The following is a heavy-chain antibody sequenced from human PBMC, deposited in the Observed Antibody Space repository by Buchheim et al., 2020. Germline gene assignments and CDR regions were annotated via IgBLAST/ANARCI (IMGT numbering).Heavy chain of an antibody. D-gene: IGHD6-13*01. CDR1: GVSISSDNW. Sequence: QVQLQESGSGLVKPSGTLSLTCAVSGVSISSDNWWSWVRQPPGKRLEWIGDVFHSGSTTYSPSLKSRVTISVDKSKNQFSLKLTSVTAADTAVYYCARGGSFIAAAAGDYWGQGTL. CDR3: ARGGSFIAAAAGDY. J-gene: IGHJ4*02. V-gene: IGHV4-4*02. CDR2: VFHSGST.